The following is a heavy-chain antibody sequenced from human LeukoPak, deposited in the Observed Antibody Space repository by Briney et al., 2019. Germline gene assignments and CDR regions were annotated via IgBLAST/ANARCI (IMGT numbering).Heavy chain of an antibody. CDR1: GFTFRSHA. CDR2: ISYDGNNK. D-gene: IGHD4-17*01. CDR3: ARDRVTTVTGTYYFDY. V-gene: IGHV3-30-3*01. Sequence: PGGSLRLSCAASGFTFRSHAMHWVRQAPGKGLEWVAVISYDGNNKYYAGSVKGRFSISRGNSKNTLYLQMNSLRPEDRAIYHCARDRVTTVTGTYYFDYWGQGTLVTVSS. J-gene: IGHJ4*02.